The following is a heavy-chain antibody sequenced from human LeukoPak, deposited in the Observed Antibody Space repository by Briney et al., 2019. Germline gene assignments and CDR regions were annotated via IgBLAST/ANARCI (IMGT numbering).Heavy chain of an antibody. J-gene: IGHJ4*02. CDR2: IYYSGST. CDR1: GGSISSYY. D-gene: IGHD4-23*01. Sequence: PSETLSLTCTVSGGSISSYYWSWIRQPPGKGLEWIGYIYYSGSTNYNPSLKSRVTISVDTSKNQFSLKQSSVTAADTAVYYCATLTTVVTPSYFDYWGQGTLVTVSS. V-gene: IGHV4-59*08. CDR3: ATLTTVVTPSYFDY.